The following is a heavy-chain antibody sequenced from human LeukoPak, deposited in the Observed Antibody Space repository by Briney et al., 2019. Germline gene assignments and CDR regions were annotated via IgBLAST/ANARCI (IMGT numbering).Heavy chain of an antibody. D-gene: IGHD3-22*01. CDR2: INHSGST. V-gene: IGHV4-34*01. J-gene: IGHJ4*02. Sequence: SETLSLTCAVYGGSFSGYYWSWIRQPPGKGLEWIGEINHSGSTNYNPSLKSRVTISVDTSKNQFSLKLSSVTAADTAVYYCARLGLDYYDSSGYDYWGQGTLVTVSS. CDR3: ARLGLDYYDSSGYDY. CDR1: GGSFSGYY.